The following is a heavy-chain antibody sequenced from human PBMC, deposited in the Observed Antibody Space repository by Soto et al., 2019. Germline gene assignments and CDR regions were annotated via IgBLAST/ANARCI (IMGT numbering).Heavy chain of an antibody. CDR2: ISYDGSNK. CDR1: GFTFSSYA. CDR3: ATLPYCSGGSCRSSYYYYYGMDV. J-gene: IGHJ6*02. Sequence: QVQLVESGGGVVQPGRSLRLSCAASGFTFSSYAMHWVRQAPGKGLEWVAVISYDGSNKYYADSVKGRFTISRDNSKNTLYLQMNSLRAEDKAVYYCATLPYCSGGSCRSSYYYYYGMDVWGQGTTVTVSS. D-gene: IGHD2-15*01. V-gene: IGHV3-30-3*01.